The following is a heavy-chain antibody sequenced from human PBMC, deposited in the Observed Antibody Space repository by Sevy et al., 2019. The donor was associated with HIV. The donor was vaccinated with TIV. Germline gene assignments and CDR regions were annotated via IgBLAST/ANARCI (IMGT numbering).Heavy chain of an antibody. CDR1: GFTFSNHW. CDR2: IKKDGSDK. Sequence: GGSLRLSCVASGFTFSNHWMTWVRQAPGKGLEWVANIKKDGSDKFYVDSVKGRFSISRDNAENSLYLQMKNLRVDYTAIYYCAGDRRVEYGGSDYWGQGTQVTISS. D-gene: IGHD3-10*01. J-gene: IGHJ4*02. V-gene: IGHV3-7*01. CDR3: AGDRRVEYGGSDY.